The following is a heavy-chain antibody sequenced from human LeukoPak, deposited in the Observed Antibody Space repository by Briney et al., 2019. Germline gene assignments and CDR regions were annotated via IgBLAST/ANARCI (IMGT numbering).Heavy chain of an antibody. Sequence: AGGSLRLSCAAPGFTFSSYGMHWVRQAPGKGLEWVAVISYDGSNKYYADSVKGRFTISRDNSKNTLYLQMNSLRAEDTAVYYCAKEYSSGWVPYYYYGMDVWGQGTTVTVSS. CDR1: GFTFSSYG. CDR3: AKEYSSGWVPYYYYGMDV. J-gene: IGHJ6*02. D-gene: IGHD6-19*01. CDR2: ISYDGSNK. V-gene: IGHV3-30*18.